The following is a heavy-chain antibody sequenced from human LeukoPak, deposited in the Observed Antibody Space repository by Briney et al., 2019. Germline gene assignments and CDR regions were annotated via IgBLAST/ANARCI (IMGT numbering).Heavy chain of an antibody. J-gene: IGHJ6*02. V-gene: IGHV3-53*01. Sequence: GGSLRLSCAASGFTVSSNYMSWVRQAPGKGLEWVSVIYSSGSTYYADSVKGRFTISRDNSKNTLYLQMNSLRAEDTAVYYCARVRSQYYYYGMDVWGQGTTVTVSS. CDR3: ARVRSQYYYYGMDV. CDR2: IYSSGST. CDR1: GFTVSSNY.